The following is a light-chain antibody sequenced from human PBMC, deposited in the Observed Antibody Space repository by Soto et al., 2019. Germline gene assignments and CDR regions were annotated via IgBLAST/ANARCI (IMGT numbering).Light chain of an antibody. Sequence: DIQMTQSPSSLSASVADRVTITCRASQSIFIYLNWYQQKPGKAPKLLIYGTSRPQSGVSSRFSGSGSGTVFTLTITSLQPEDSATYYCQQSFSSPLTFGGGTKVEIK. CDR3: QQSFSSPLT. CDR2: GTS. V-gene: IGKV1-39*01. CDR1: QSIFIY. J-gene: IGKJ4*01.